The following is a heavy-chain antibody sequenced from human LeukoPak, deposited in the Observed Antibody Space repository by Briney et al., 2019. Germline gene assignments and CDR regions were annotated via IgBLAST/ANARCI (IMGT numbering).Heavy chain of an antibody. CDR3: AKGDGYNYYFDY. D-gene: IGHD5-24*01. V-gene: IGHV3-30*18. CDR2: ISYDGSNK. J-gene: IGHJ4*02. Sequence: GGSLRLSCAASGFTFSSYGMHWVRQAPGKGRGWEAVISYDGSNKNYADSVKGRFTISRDNSNNTLYLQMNSLRAEDTALYYCAKGDGYNYYFDYWGQGTLVTVSS. CDR1: GFTFSSYG.